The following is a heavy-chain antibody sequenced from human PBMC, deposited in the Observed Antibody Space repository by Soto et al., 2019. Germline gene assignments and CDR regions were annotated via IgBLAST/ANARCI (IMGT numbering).Heavy chain of an antibody. CDR2: IKQDGSEK. J-gene: IGHJ6*02. Sequence: VGSLRLSCAASGFTFSSYWMSWVRQAPGKGLEWVANIKQDGSEKYYVDSVKGRFTISRDNAKNSLYLQMNSLRAEDTAVYYCAGWNILDYYGMDVWGQGTTVTVSS. CDR1: GFTFSSYW. CDR3: AGWNILDYYGMDV. D-gene: IGHD1-1*01. V-gene: IGHV3-7*01.